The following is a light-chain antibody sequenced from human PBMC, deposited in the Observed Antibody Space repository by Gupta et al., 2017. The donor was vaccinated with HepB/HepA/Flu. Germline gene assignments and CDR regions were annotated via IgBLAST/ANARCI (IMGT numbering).Light chain of an antibody. CDR1: QSISGC. Sequence: EIAMTQSPATLSVSPGERATLSCRASQSISGCLAWYQQKPGQAPRLLIYGASTGATDVPARFSGSGSGTEYTLHLSSLQSEDFAIYYCQADIDWPLTFGGGTKVEIK. CDR3: QADIDWPLT. J-gene: IGKJ4*01. CDR2: GAS. V-gene: IGKV3-15*01.